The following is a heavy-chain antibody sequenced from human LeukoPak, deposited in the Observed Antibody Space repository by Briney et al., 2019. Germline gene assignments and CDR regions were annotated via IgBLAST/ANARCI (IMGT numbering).Heavy chain of an antibody. CDR1: GGSISSSSYY. V-gene: IGHV4-39*01. CDR2: IYCSGST. J-gene: IGHJ4*02. CDR3: ARGYSSGWYGYFDY. D-gene: IGHD6-19*01. Sequence: KPSETLSLTCTVSGGSISSSSYYWGWIRQPPGKGLEWIGSIYCSGSTYYYPSLNTVATISVDTSNNMYHRKLSSGTSADACVRNGARGYSSGWYGYFDYWGQGTLVTVSS.